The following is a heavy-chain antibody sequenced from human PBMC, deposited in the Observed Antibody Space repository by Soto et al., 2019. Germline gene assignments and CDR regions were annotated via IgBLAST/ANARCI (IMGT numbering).Heavy chain of an antibody. CDR3: ARDKGISYCSGGSCYYYYYGMDV. J-gene: IGHJ6*02. CDR1: GYTFTSYA. D-gene: IGHD2-15*01. CDR2: INAGNGNT. V-gene: IGHV1-3*01. Sequence: ASVKVSCKASGYTFTSYAMHWVRQVPGQRLEWMGWINAGNGNTKYSQKFQGRVTITRDTSASTAYMELSSLRSEDTAVYYCARDKGISYCSGGSCYYYYYGMDVWGQGTTVTVSS.